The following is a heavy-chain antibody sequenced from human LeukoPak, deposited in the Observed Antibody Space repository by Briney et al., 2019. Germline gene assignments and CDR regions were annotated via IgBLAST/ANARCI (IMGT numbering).Heavy chain of an antibody. CDR3: ARGSLLWFGELLSGWFDP. V-gene: IGHV4-34*01. CDR1: GGSFSGYY. CDR2: INHSGST. J-gene: IGHJ5*02. Sequence: PSETLSLTCAVYGGSFSGYYWSWIRQPPGKGLEWIGEINHSGSTNYNPSLKSRVTISVDTSKNQFSLKLSSVTAADTAVYYWARGSLLWFGELLSGWFDPWGQGTLVTVSP. D-gene: IGHD3-10*01.